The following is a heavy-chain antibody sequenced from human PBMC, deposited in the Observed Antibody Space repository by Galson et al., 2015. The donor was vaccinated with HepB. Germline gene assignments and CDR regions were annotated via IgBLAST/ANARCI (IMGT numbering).Heavy chain of an antibody. CDR3: AREYSSGWQTSVFDY. D-gene: IGHD6-19*01. V-gene: IGHV6-1*01. Sequence: YAISGDSVSSNSAAWNWIRQSPSRGLEWLGRTYYRSKWYNDYAVSVKSRITINPDTSKNQFSLQLNSVTPEDTAVYYCAREYSSGWQTSVFDYWGQGTLVTVSS. CDR1: GDSVSSNSAA. CDR2: TYYRSKWYN. J-gene: IGHJ4*02.